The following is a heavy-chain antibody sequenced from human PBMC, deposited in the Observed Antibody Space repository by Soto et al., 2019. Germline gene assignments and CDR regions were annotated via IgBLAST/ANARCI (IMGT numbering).Heavy chain of an antibody. D-gene: IGHD3-10*01. CDR3: AKGVGELYYYYYYGMDV. Sequence: GGSLRLSCAASGFTFSSYAMSWVRQAPGKGLEWVSAISGSGGSTYYADSVKGRFTISRDNSKNTLYLQMNSLRAEDTAVYYCAKGVGELYYYYYYGMDVWGQGTTVTVSS. CDR1: GFTFSSYA. CDR2: ISGSGGST. V-gene: IGHV3-23*01. J-gene: IGHJ6*02.